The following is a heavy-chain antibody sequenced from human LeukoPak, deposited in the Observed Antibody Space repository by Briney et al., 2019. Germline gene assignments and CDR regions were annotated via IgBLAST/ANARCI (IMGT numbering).Heavy chain of an antibody. Sequence: SQTLSLTCTVSGGSISSHIFYWNWIRQRPGQGLEWIGYIYYTGDTFYNPSLKSRVMISLDTSENQFSLKMSSVTAADTAMYYCGKAGGNSNSWGQGTLVTVSS. CDR1: GGSISSHIFY. CDR3: GKAGGNSNS. D-gene: IGHD4-23*01. CDR2: IYYTGDT. V-gene: IGHV4-31*03. J-gene: IGHJ4*02.